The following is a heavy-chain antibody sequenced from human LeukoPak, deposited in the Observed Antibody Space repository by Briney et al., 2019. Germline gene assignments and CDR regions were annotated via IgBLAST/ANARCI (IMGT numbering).Heavy chain of an antibody. Sequence: GGSLRLSCAASGFTFSSYAMSWVRQAPGKGLEWASAISGSGGSTYYADSVKGRFTISRDNSKNTLYLQMNSLRAEDTAVYYCAKDPLEGGYHPNWFDPWGQGTLVTVSS. D-gene: IGHD3-22*01. J-gene: IGHJ5*02. V-gene: IGHV3-23*01. CDR3: AKDPLEGGYHPNWFDP. CDR1: GFTFSSYA. CDR2: ISGSGGST.